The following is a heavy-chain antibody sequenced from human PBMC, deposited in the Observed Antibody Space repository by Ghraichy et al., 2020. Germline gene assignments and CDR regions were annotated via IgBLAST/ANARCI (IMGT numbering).Heavy chain of an antibody. J-gene: IGHJ6*02. D-gene: IGHD5-12*01. CDR3: ARDGMATSRYYYGMDV. CDR1: GFTFSSYE. CDR2: ITNSGSIK. Sequence: GGSLRLSCAASGFTFSSYEMNWVRQAPGKGLEWVSYITNSGSIKYYADSVKGRFTISRDNAKNSLYLQMNSLRAEDTAVYYCARDGMATSRYYYGMDVWGQGTTVTGSS. V-gene: IGHV3-48*03.